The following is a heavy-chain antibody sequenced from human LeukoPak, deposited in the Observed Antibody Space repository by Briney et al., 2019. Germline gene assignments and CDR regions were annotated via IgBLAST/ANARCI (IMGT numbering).Heavy chain of an antibody. V-gene: IGHV1-69*06. CDR1: GYTFTSYA. D-gene: IGHD2-2*01. J-gene: IGHJ6*03. Sequence: VASVKVSCKVSGYTFTSYAISWVRQAPGQGLEWMGRIIPIFGTANYAQKFQGRDTITADKSTSTAYMELSSLRSEDTAVYYCARDSPIVVVPAATGIYYMDVWGKGTTVTVSS. CDR2: IIPIFGTA. CDR3: ARDSPIVVVPAATGIYYMDV.